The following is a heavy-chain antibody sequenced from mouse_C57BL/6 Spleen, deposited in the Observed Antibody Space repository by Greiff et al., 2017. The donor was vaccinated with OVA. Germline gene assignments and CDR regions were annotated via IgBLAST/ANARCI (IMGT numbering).Heavy chain of an antibody. Sequence: EVQLQQSGPELVKPGASVKISCKASGYTFTDYYMNWVKQSHGKSLEWIGDINPNNGGTSYNQKFKGKATLTVDKSSSTAYMELRSLTSEDSAVYYCARLRTAQATDYWGQGTTLTVSS. CDR2: INPNNGGT. CDR1: GYTFTDYY. V-gene: IGHV1-26*01. CDR3: ARLRTAQATDY. D-gene: IGHD3-2*02. J-gene: IGHJ2*01.